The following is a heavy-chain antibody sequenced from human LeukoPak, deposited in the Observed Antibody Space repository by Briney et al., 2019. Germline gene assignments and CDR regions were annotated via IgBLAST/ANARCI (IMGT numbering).Heavy chain of an antibody. CDR1: GYTLSNYW. V-gene: IGHV3-74*01. CDR3: ARDVVAGTNWFDP. Sequence: PGGSLRLSCAASGYTLSNYWMHWVRQAPGKGLVWVSRLNTDGSSTSYADSVKGRFTISRDNAKNTLYLHMNSLRAEDTAVYYCARDVVAGTNWFDPWGQGTLVTVSS. CDR2: LNTDGSST. D-gene: IGHD6-19*01. J-gene: IGHJ5*02.